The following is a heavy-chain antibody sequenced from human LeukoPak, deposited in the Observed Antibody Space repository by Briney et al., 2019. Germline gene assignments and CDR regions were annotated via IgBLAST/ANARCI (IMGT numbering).Heavy chain of an antibody. CDR1: GFTFSSYG. CDR3: AKENRVRYFDWVPYVDY. Sequence: GGSLRLSCAASGFTFSSYGMHWVRQAPGKGLEWVAFIRYDGSSKYYADSVRGRFTMSRDNSKNTVYLQMNSLRAEDTAVYYCAKENRVRYFDWVPYVDYWGQGTLLTVSS. J-gene: IGHJ4*02. V-gene: IGHV3-30*02. CDR2: IRYDGSSK. D-gene: IGHD3-9*01.